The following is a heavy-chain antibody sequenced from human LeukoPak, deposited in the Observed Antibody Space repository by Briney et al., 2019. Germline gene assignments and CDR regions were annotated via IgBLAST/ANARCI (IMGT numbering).Heavy chain of an antibody. D-gene: IGHD3-22*01. CDR2: IYYSGST. Sequence: SETLSLTCTVSGGSISSYYWSWIRQPPGKGLEWIGYIYYSGSTNYNPSLKSRVTILVDTSKNQFSLKLSSVTAADTAVYYCARQGVVTATPHFDYWGQGTLVTVSS. CDR3: ARQGVVTATPHFDY. V-gene: IGHV4-59*08. CDR1: GGSISSYY. J-gene: IGHJ4*02.